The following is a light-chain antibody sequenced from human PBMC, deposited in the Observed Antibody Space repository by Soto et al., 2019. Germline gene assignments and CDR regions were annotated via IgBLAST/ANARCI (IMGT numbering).Light chain of an antibody. CDR1: QSISSW. V-gene: IGKV1-5*01. Sequence: DIQMTQSPSTLSASVGDRVTITCRASQSISSWLAWYQQKPGKAPKLLIYDASSLGSGVPSRFRGSGSGTEFTLTISSLQPDDFATYYCQQYNSYSPTFGQGTKVEIK. CDR2: DAS. J-gene: IGKJ1*01. CDR3: QQYNSYSPT.